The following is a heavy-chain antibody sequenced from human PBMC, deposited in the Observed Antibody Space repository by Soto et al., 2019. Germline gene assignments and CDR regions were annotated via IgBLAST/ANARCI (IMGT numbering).Heavy chain of an antibody. J-gene: IGHJ5*02. V-gene: IGHV4-4*02. Sequence: QVQLQESAPGLVKPSGTLSLTCAVSGVSISSSNWWSWVRQPPGKGLEWIGEIYHSGSTNYNPSLKSRVTISVDKSKKQLSLKLSSVTAADPAVYYCAREWYYGSGSYRFGWFDPWGQGTLVTVSS. CDR2: IYHSGST. CDR1: GVSISSSNW. CDR3: AREWYYGSGSYRFGWFDP. D-gene: IGHD3-10*01.